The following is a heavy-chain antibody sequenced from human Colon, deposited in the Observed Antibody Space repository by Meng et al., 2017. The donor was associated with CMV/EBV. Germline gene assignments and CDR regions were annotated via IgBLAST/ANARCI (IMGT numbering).Heavy chain of an antibody. V-gene: IGHV3-7*01. CDR3: ARRAENQLNGWYYGMDV. J-gene: IGHJ6*02. Sequence: GESLKISCAASGFTFTTFWMTWVRQAPGKGLEWVANIKEDGTGQWYVDSVKGRFTISRDNAKNSLYLQMNSLRAEDTAVYYCARRAENQLNGWYYGMDVWGQGTAVTVSS. CDR2: IKEDGTGQ. D-gene: IGHD6-19*01. CDR1: GFTFTTFW.